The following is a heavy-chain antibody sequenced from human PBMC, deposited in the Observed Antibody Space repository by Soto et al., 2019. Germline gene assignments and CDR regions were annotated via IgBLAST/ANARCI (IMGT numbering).Heavy chain of an antibody. J-gene: IGHJ4*02. CDR1: GGSISSGGYS. Sequence: SETLSLTCTVSGGSISSGGYSWSWIRQPPGKGLEWIGYIYHSGSTYYNPSLKSRVTISVDRSKNQFSLKLSSVTAADTAVYYCARVYDSSGYSFDYWGQRTLVTVSS. CDR3: ARVYDSSGYSFDY. CDR2: IYHSGST. D-gene: IGHD3-22*01. V-gene: IGHV4-30-2*01.